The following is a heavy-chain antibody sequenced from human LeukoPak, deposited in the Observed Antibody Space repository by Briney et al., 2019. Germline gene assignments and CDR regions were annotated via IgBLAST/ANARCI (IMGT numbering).Heavy chain of an antibody. CDR2: IRSDGSNE. D-gene: IGHD6-19*01. J-gene: IGHJ4*02. V-gene: IGHV3-30*02. CDR3: AKDANSGWSDFDY. CDR1: GFTYSNYG. Sequence: GGSLRLSCAASGFTYSNYGMHWVRQAPAKGLEWVAFIRSDGSNEYYSDSVKGRFTVSRDNSKNTLYLQMNSLRAEDTAVYYCAKDANSGWSDFDYWGQGTLVTVSS.